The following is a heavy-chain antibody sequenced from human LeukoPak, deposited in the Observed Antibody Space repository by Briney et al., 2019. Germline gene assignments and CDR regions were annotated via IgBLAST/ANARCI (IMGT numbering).Heavy chain of an antibody. CDR2: IKEDGSKR. J-gene: IGHJ3*02. CDR3: AREVPAAMNAFDI. Sequence: GGSLRLSCAASGFSFSTYWMTWVRQAPGKGLERVANIKEDGSKRFYGDSVKGRFIISRDNAKNSLYLQMDSLRADDTAVYYCAREVPAAMNAFDIWGQGTMVTVSS. D-gene: IGHD2-2*01. CDR1: GFSFSTYW. V-gene: IGHV3-7*01.